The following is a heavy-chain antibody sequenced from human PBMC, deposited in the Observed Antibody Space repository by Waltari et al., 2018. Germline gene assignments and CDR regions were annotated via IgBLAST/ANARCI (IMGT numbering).Heavy chain of an antibody. CDR2: VYKGGGARPT. J-gene: IGHJ4*02. CDR1: GYSISSGYY. V-gene: IGHV4-38-2*02. CDR3: ARVVYYFDA. Sequence: QVQLQESGPGLVKPSETLSLTCSVPGYSISSGYYWGWLRQSPGKGLDWIGSVYKGGGARPTLDKKPRDNRLFLSVATAKNQFSLKFDSVTAADTAIYYCARVVYYFDAWGQGILVTVSS.